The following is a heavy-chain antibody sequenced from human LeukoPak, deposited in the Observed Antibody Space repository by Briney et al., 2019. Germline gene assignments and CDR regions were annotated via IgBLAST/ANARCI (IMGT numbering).Heavy chain of an antibody. CDR1: GGSISSYY. CDR3: ARAPSPYYYDSSGLNFDY. Sequence: SETLSLTCTVSGGSISSYYWSWIRQPPGKGLEWIGYIYYSGSTNYNPSLKSRVTISVDTSKNQFSLKLSSVTAADTAVYYCARAPSPYYYDSSGLNFDYWGQGTLVTVSS. D-gene: IGHD3-22*01. CDR2: IYYSGST. V-gene: IGHV4-59*01. J-gene: IGHJ4*02.